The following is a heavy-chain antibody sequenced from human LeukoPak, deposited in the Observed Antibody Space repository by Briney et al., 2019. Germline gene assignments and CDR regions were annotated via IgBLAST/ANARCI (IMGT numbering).Heavy chain of an antibody. CDR1: GYTFTSYG. CDR2: IIPIFGTA. V-gene: IGHV1-69*13. Sequence: ASVKVSCKASGYTFTSYGISWVRQAPGQGLEWMGGIIPIFGTANYAQKFQGRVTITADESTSTAYMELSSLRSEDTAVYYCARDVGAKSYGMDVWGQGTTVTVSS. J-gene: IGHJ6*02. CDR3: ARDVGAKSYGMDV. D-gene: IGHD1-26*01.